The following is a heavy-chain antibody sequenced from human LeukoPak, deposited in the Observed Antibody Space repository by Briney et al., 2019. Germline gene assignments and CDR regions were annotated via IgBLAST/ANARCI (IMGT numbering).Heavy chain of an antibody. CDR1: GGTFSSYA. CDR2: IIPILGIA. J-gene: IGHJ3*02. D-gene: IGHD6-25*01. V-gene: IGHV1-69*04. CDR3: ARAPGSPSGAFDI. Sequence: SVKVSCKASGGTFSSYAISWVRQAPGQGLEWMGRIIPILGIANYAQKFQGRVTITADKSTGTAYMELSSLRSEDTAVYYCARAPGSPSGAFDIRGQGTMVTVSS.